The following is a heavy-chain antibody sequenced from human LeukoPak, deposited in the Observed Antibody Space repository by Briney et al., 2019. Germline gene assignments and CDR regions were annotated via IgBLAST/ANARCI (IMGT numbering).Heavy chain of an antibody. CDR1: GFIFSSYW. CDR2: IKQDGSEK. CDR3: AKNEVWWLPDS. V-gene: IGHV3-7*01. D-gene: IGHD5-12*01. Sequence: GGSLRLSCAASGFIFSSYWMSWVRQAPGKGLEWVANIKQDGSEKYYVDSVKGRFTISRDNSKNTLYLQMNSLRADDTALYYCAKNEVWWLPDSWGQGTLVTVSS. J-gene: IGHJ4*02.